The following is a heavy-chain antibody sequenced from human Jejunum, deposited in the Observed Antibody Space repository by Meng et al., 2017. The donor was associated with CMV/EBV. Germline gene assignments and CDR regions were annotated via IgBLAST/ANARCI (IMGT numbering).Heavy chain of an antibody. CDR3: TRHSIVVVPAAGFDP. J-gene: IGHJ5*02. V-gene: IGHV3-73*01. Sequence: SDYTIPWVRQAPGKGLEWVGRISSTTYSSATAYAASVKGRFIISRDDSKNTAYLQMNSLKTEDTAVYYCTRHSIVVVPAAGFDPWGQGTLVTVSS. D-gene: IGHD2-2*01. CDR2: ISSTTYSSAT. CDR1: SDYT.